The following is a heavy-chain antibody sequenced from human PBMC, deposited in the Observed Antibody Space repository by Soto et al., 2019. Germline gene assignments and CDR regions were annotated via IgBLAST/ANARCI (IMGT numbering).Heavy chain of an antibody. CDR1: GGSFSCYY. CDR3: ARNDDYIWGSYH. Sequence: SETLSLTCAVYGGSFSCYYWSWIRQPPGKGLEWIGEINHSGSTNYNPSLKSRVTISVDTSKNQFSLKLSSVTAADTAVYYCARNDDYIWGSYHWGQGTLVTVSS. D-gene: IGHD3-16*02. CDR2: INHSGST. V-gene: IGHV4-34*01. J-gene: IGHJ4*02.